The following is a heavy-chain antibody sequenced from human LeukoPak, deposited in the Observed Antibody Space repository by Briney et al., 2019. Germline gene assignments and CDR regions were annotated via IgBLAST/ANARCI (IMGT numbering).Heavy chain of an antibody. D-gene: IGHD6-13*01. J-gene: IGHJ4*02. CDR1: GFTLNTYA. Sequence: PGGSLRLSCAASGFTLNTYAMNWVRQAPGKGLEWVSGISANGDKTFYAESVKGRFTISRDNSKNTLYLQMNSLRAEDTAVYYCARENSWYFDYWGQGALVTVSS. CDR3: ARENSWYFDY. CDR2: ISANGDKT. V-gene: IGHV3-23*01.